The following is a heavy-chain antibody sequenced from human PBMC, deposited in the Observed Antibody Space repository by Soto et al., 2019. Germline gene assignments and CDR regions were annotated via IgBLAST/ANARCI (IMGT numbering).Heavy chain of an antibody. J-gene: IGHJ4*02. CDR3: ARITYSCDGSGYNFAY. V-gene: IGHV2-26*01. D-gene: IGHD3-22*01. CDR2: IFSNGEK. CDR1: GFSLRNVRMG. Sequence: SGPTLVNPRETLTLTCTVSGFSLRNVRMGVSWIRQPPGKALEWLAHIFSNGEKSYSTSLKSRLTISKDTSKSQVVLTMTNMDPVDTATYYCARITYSCDGSGYNFAYWGQGTLVTVSS.